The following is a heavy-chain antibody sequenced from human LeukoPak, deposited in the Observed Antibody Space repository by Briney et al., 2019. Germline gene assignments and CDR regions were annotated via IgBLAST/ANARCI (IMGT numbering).Heavy chain of an antibody. CDR3: ARSGGGTYFDN. CDR1: GFIFSTYG. D-gene: IGHD2-15*01. Sequence: GRSLRLSCAASGFIFSTYGMHWVRQAPSKGLEWVAVIWADGSNTDYADSVKGRFTISKDNSKNTLYLQMNSLRAEDTAVYYCARSGGGTYFDNWGQGTLVTVSS. J-gene: IGHJ4*02. V-gene: IGHV3-33*01. CDR2: IWADGSNT.